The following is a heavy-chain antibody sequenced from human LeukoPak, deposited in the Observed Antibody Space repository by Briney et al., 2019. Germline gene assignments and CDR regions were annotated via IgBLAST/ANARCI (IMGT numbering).Heavy chain of an antibody. CDR3: ARRMGDIVVVPAAPNYFDY. CDR1: GGSISSDYNY. D-gene: IGHD2-2*01. J-gene: IGHJ4*02. V-gene: IGHV4-38-2*02. CDR2: IYHSGST. Sequence: PSETLSLTCTVSGGSISSDYNYWSWIRQPAGKGLEWIGSIYHSGSTYYNPSLKSRVTISVDTSKNQFSLKLSSVTAADTAVYYCARRMGDIVVVPAAPNYFDYWGQGTLVTVSS.